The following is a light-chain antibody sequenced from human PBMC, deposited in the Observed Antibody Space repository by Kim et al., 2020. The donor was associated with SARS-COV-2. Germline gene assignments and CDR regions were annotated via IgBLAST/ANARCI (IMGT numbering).Light chain of an antibody. CDR2: DAS. CDR1: QSISSW. V-gene: IGKV1-5*01. Sequence: SASVGDRVTITCRASQSISSWLAWYQQKPGKAPKLLIYDASSLESGVPSRFSGSGSGTEFTLTISSLQPDDFATYYCQQYNSYPYTFGQWTTLEI. J-gene: IGKJ2*01. CDR3: QQYNSYPYT.